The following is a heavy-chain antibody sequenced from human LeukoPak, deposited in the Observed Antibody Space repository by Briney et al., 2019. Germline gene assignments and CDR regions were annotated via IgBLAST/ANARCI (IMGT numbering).Heavy chain of an antibody. CDR1: GYSISSGYY. D-gene: IGHD4-23*01. Sequence: SETLSLTCTVSGYSISSGYYWGWIRQPPGKGLEWIGSIYHSGSTYYNPSLKSRVTISLDTSKNQFSLKLSSVTAADTAMYYCARVSRGNSVGGDYWGQGTLVTVSS. CDR2: IYHSGST. V-gene: IGHV4-38-2*02. CDR3: ARVSRGNSVGGDY. J-gene: IGHJ4*02.